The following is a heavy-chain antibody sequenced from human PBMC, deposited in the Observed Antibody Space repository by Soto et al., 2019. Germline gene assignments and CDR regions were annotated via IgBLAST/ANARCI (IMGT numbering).Heavy chain of an antibody. CDR3: ARAHYDILTPPFDY. D-gene: IGHD3-9*01. Sequence: PVGSLRLSCAASGFTFSSYAMHWVRQAPGKGLEYVSAISSNGGSTYYANSVKGRFTISRDNSKNTLYLQMGSLRAEDMAVYYCARAHYDILTPPFDYWGQGTLVTVSS. CDR1: GFTFSSYA. V-gene: IGHV3-64*01. J-gene: IGHJ4*02. CDR2: ISSNGGST.